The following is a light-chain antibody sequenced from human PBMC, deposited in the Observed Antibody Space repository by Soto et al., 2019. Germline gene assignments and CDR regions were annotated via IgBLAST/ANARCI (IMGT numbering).Light chain of an antibody. V-gene: IGKV3-11*01. J-gene: IGKJ4*01. CDR1: QSIYIY. CDR2: DAS. Sequence: EVLLTQSPATQSLSSGERATLSCRASQSIYIYLAWYQQKPGQAPSSLIYDASHSATGIPASFSASGSRTIFTLTISSLEREEFAVYYCQKRSNWLTFGGGTKVDIK. CDR3: QKRSNWLT.